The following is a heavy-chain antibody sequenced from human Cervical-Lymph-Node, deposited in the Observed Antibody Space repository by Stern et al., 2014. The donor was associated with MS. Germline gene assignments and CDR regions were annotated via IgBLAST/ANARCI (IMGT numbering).Heavy chain of an antibody. CDR3: ARLWNDDGFDI. V-gene: IGHV1-45*02. CDR1: GYIFNYPY. D-gene: IGHD1-1*01. J-gene: IGHJ3*02. Sequence: QVQLMQSGAEVKRTGSSVKISCKPSGYIFNYPYLHWVRQAPGQALEWMGWITPYNGDTNYAQKFQDRVTITRDVSSVSPLYMELRSLTAEDTAIYYCARLWNDDGFDIWGQGTLVSVSS. CDR2: ITPYNGDT.